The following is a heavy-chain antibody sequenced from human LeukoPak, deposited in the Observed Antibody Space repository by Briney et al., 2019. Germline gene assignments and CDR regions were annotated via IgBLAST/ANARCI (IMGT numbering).Heavy chain of an antibody. CDR3: ARIRTYGDYVYYYYMDV. CDR1: GYTFTSYD. CDR2: MNPNSGNT. D-gene: IGHD4-17*01. Sequence: GASVKVSCKASGYTFTSYDINWVRQATGQGLEWMGWMNPNSGNTGYAQKFQGRVTITRNTSISTAYMELSSLRSDDTAVYYCARIRTYGDYVYYYYMDVWGKGTTVTISS. J-gene: IGHJ6*03. V-gene: IGHV1-8*03.